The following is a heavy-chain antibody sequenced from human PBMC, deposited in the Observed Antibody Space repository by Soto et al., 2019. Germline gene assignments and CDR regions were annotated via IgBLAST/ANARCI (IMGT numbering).Heavy chain of an antibody. J-gene: IGHJ4*02. Sequence: QVQLQESGPGLVKPSGTLSLTCTVSGGSMTSSNWWNWVRQSPGKGLEWIGEAHHSGRTNYNPSLKSRVTISVDKSKNHFSLKLSSVTAADPAVYYCARSEATGLDYWGQGTLVTVSS. V-gene: IGHV4-4*02. CDR2: AHHSGRT. CDR3: ARSEATGLDY. D-gene: IGHD1-26*01. CDR1: GGSMTSSNW.